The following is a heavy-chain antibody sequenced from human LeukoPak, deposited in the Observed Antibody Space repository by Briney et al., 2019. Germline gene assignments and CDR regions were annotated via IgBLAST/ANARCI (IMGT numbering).Heavy chain of an antibody. J-gene: IGHJ5*02. D-gene: IGHD6-19*01. CDR2: ISYSGGT. V-gene: IGHV4-59*08. Sequence: SETLSLTCTVSGGSISNYYWNWIRQPPGKGLEWVGHISYSGGTKYNPSLQSRVTISIDTSKNQFSPNLSSVTAADTAVYYCARRVIMSAAGVPDTWLDPWGQGILVTVSS. CDR3: ARRVIMSAAGVPDTWLDP. CDR1: GGSISNYY.